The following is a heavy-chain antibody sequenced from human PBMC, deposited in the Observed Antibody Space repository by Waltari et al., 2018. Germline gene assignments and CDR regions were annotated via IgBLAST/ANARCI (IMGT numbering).Heavy chain of an antibody. D-gene: IGHD6-13*01. CDR2: IYYGRNT. CDR1: GGSISSSSYY. Sequence: QLQLQEPGPGLVKPSETLSLTCTVPGGSISSSSYYWGWVRQPPGKGLEWIGNIYYGRNTYYDPSLESRVTISIDTSKNQFSLNLNSVTAADTAVYFWARDPRRGTAAGTAYDYWGQGALVTVSS. CDR3: ARDPRRGTAAGTAYDY. V-gene: IGHV4-39*07. J-gene: IGHJ4*02.